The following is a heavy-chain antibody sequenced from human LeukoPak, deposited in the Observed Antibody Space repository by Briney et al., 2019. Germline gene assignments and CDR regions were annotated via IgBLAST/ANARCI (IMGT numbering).Heavy chain of an antibody. CDR1: GYTFIGYY. V-gene: IGHV1-2*02. J-gene: IGHJ4*02. D-gene: IGHD6-13*01. Sequence: ASVKVSCKASGYTFIGYYIHWVRQAPGQGLEWVGWLNPNTGGANYAQKFQGRVTVTRDMSISTAYMDLRRLRSDDTAIYYCATSGITTAESQLDHWGQGTLVTVCS. CDR3: ATSGITTAESQLDH. CDR2: LNPNTGGA.